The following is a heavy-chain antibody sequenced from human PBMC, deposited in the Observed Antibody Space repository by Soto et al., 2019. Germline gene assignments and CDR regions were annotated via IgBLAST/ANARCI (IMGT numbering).Heavy chain of an antibody. V-gene: IGHV4-39*01. Sequence: SETLSLTCTVSGGSISSSSYYWGWIRQPPGKGLEWIGSIYYSGSTYYNPSLKSRVTISVDTSKNQFSLKLSSVTAADAAVYYCATNLDYYDSSGYSSFDYWGQGTLATVSS. CDR1: GGSISSSSYY. CDR3: ATNLDYYDSSGYSSFDY. J-gene: IGHJ4*02. D-gene: IGHD3-22*01. CDR2: IYYSGST.